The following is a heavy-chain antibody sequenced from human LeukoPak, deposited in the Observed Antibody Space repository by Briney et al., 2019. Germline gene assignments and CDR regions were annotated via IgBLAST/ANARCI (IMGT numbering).Heavy chain of an antibody. D-gene: IGHD6-13*01. CDR1: GYSISSGYY. J-gene: IGHJ4*02. V-gene: IGHV4-38-2*02. CDR3: ARSGYSSSWPFDY. CDR2: IYHSGST. Sequence: SETLSLTCTVSGYSISSGYYWGWIRQPPGKGLEWIGSIYHSGSTYYNPSLKSRATISVDTSKNQFSLKLSSVTAADTAVYYCARSGYSSSWPFDYWGQGTLVTVSS.